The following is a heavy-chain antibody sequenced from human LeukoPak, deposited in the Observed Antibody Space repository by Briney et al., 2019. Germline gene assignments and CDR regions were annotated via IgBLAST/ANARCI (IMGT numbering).Heavy chain of an antibody. V-gene: IGHV3-11*01. J-gene: IGHJ6*03. CDR3: ARKQGGYNYGYYYYMDV. CDR1: GFIFRDYY. D-gene: IGHD5-24*01. CDR2: VSTSGTTI. Sequence: PGGSLRLSCAASGFIFRDYYMSWIRQAPGKGLEWVSYVSTSGTTIYYADSVKGRFTISRDNAKNSLYLQMNSLRAEDTAVYYCARKQGGYNYGYYYYMDVWGEGTTVTVSS.